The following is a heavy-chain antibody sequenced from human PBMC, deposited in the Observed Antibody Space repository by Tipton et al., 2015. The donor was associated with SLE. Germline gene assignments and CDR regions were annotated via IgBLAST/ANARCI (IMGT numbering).Heavy chain of an antibody. V-gene: IGHV4-39*07. J-gene: IGHJ5*02. CDR2: VFHSGNT. CDR1: GDPITGSPYF. CDR3: ARDRFHGWFDP. Sequence: TLSLTCTVSGDPITGSPYFWGWIRQPPGKGPEWIGNVFHSGNTYYNPSLKSRVTMSVDTSKSQFSLKLSPVTAADTAVYYCARDRFHGWFDPWGQGTLVTVSS.